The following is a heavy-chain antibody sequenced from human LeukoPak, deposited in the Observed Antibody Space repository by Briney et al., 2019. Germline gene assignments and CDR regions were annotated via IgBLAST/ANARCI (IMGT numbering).Heavy chain of an antibody. CDR3: ARTNPQWLRIFGYYYYYMDV. J-gene: IGHJ6*03. CDR2: IKQDGSEK. V-gene: IGHV3-7*01. D-gene: IGHD6-19*01. Sequence: GGSLRLSCAASGFTFSSYWMSWVRQAPGKGLEWVANIKQDGSEKYYVDSVKGRFTISRDNAKNSLYLQMNSLRAEDTAVYYCARTNPQWLRIFGYYYYYMDVWGKGTTVTVSS. CDR1: GFTFSSYW.